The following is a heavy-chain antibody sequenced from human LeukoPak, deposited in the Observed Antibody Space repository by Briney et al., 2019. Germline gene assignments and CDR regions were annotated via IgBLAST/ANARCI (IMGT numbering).Heavy chain of an antibody. CDR3: ARGAQVYYYGMDV. Sequence: SETLSLTCTVSGGSMSNYYWSWIRQPPGKGLEWIGYIYYSGSTNYNSSLKSRVTISVDTSKNQFSLKLSSVTAADTAVYYCARGAQVYYYGMDVWGQGTTVTVSS. CDR1: GGSMSNYY. V-gene: IGHV4-59*12. CDR2: IYYSGST. J-gene: IGHJ6*02.